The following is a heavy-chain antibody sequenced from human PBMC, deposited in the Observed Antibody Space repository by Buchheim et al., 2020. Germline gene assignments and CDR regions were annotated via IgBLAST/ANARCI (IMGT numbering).Heavy chain of an antibody. CDR3: ASTGIAAAGTRGMDV. J-gene: IGHJ6*02. CDR2: IYTSGST. V-gene: IGHV4-61*02. D-gene: IGHD6-13*01. CDR1: GGSISSGSYY. Sequence: QVQLQESGPGLVKPSQTLSLTCTASGGSISSGSYYCSWIRQPAGKGLEWIGRIYTSGSTNYNPSLKSRVTISVDTSKNQFSLKLSSVTAADTAVYYCASTGIAAAGTRGMDVWGQGTT.